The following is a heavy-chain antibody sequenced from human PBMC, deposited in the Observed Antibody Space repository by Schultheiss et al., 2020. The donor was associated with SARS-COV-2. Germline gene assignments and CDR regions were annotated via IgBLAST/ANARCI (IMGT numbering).Heavy chain of an antibody. CDR1: GGSISSGGYY. V-gene: IGHV4-34*01. Sequence: SETLSLTCAVYGGSISSGGYYWSWIRQHPGKGLEWIGEINHSGSTNYNPSLKSRVTISVDKSKNQFSLKLSSVTAEDTAVYYCASGPMGVQYIPFDHWGPGTLVTVSS. CDR3: ASGPMGVQYIPFDH. D-gene: IGHD3-10*01. CDR2: INHSGST. J-gene: IGHJ4*02.